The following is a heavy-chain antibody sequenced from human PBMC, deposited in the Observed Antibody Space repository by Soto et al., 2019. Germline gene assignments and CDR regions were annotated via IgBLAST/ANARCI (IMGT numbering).Heavy chain of an antibody. CDR3: ARDHSSIDIVVVPAADDAFDI. V-gene: IGHV3-7*01. Sequence: PGGSLRLSYEASGFTFSSYWMSWVRQTTGKGLEWVANIKQDGSEKYYVDSVKGRFTISRDNAKNSLYLQMNSLRAEDTAVYYCARDHSSIDIVVVPAADDAFDIWGQGTMVTVSS. J-gene: IGHJ3*02. CDR2: IKQDGSEK. CDR1: GFTFSSYW. D-gene: IGHD2-2*01.